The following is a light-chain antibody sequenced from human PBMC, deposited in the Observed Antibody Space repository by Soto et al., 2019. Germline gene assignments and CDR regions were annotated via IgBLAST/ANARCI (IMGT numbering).Light chain of an antibody. Sequence: EIEMTQSPATLTVSPGERATLSCRASQSVSSNLAWYQQKPGQAPRLLIYGASSRATGIPARFSGSGSGTEFTLPISSLQSEDFAVYYCQQYNNWPPSGTFGQGTKVEIK. CDR1: QSVSSN. CDR2: GAS. V-gene: IGKV3-15*01. CDR3: QQYNNWPPSGT. J-gene: IGKJ1*01.